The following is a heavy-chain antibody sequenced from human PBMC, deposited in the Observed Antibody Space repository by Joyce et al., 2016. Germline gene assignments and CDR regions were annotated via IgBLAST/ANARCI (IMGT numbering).Heavy chain of an antibody. Sequence: QLQLQESGPGLVKPSQTLSLPCSVSGGSISSDGYHWSWIRQPAGKGLEWIGQIQTTGGANYDPSLKSRVTLLVDTSKNQFSLKLSSVTAADTAVYYCAALMAGGSGRGYWGQGTLVTVSS. D-gene: IGHD6-19*01. CDR3: AALMAGGSGRGY. CDR1: GGSISSDGYH. J-gene: IGHJ4*02. CDR2: IQTTGGA. V-gene: IGHV4-61*02.